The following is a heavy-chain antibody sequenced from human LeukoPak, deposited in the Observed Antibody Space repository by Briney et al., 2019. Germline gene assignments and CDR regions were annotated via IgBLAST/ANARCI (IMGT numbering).Heavy chain of an antibody. D-gene: IGHD4-11*01. CDR2: IYYSGST. CDR1: GGSISSGGYS. CDR3: AREGVKSKHFDY. V-gene: IGHV4-31*03. J-gene: IGHJ4*02. Sequence: ASETLSLTCTVSGGSISSGGYSWSWIRQHPGKGLEWIGYIYYSGSTYYNPSLKSRVTISVDTSKNQFSLKLSSVTAADTAVYYCAREGVKSKHFDYWGQGTLVTVSS.